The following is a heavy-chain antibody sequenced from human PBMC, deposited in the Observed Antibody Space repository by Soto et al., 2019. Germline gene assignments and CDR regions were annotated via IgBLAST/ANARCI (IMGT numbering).Heavy chain of an antibody. Sequence: EVQLLESGGGLVQPGGSLSLSCAASGFTFSSYAMSWDRQAPGKGLEWVSAISGSGGSTYYADSVKGRFTISRDNSKNTLYLQMNSLRAEDTAVYYCAKCRVWGSYRYGFNYWGQGTLVTVSS. CDR2: ISGSGGST. J-gene: IGHJ4*02. V-gene: IGHV3-23*01. D-gene: IGHD3-16*02. CDR1: GFTFSSYA. CDR3: AKCRVWGSYRYGFNY.